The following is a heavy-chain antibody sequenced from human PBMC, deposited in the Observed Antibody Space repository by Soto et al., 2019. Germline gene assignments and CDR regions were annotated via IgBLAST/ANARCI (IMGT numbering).Heavy chain of an antibody. Sequence: SQTLSLTCAISGDNVSSNSVAWNWIRRSPSRGLEWLGRTYYRSKWYNDYAVSVKSRIAINPDTSKNQFSLQLNSVTPEDTAVYYCARSDGHFDYWGQGTLVTVSS. CDR1: GDNVSSNSVA. CDR2: TYYRSKWYN. V-gene: IGHV6-1*01. J-gene: IGHJ4*02. CDR3: ARSDGHFDY.